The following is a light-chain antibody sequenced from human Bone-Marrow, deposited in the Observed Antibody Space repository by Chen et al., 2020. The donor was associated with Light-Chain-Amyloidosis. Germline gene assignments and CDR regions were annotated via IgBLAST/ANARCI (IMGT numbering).Light chain of an antibody. CDR2: RDT. Sequence: SYELTQPPSVSVSPGQTARITCSGEDYPTKSAYWYQQKTGQAPVLVIHRDTERPSGSSERFSCSISGTTATLTISGVQAEDEADYHCQSADRSGTYEVIFGGGTTLTV. CDR3: QSADRSGTYEVI. CDR1: DYPTKS. V-gene: IGLV3-25*03. J-gene: IGLJ2*01.